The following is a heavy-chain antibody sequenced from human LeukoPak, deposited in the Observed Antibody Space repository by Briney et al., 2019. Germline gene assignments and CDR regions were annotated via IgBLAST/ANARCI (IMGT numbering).Heavy chain of an antibody. CDR3: ARGVIAAAVPYFDY. CDR1: GGTFSSYA. V-gene: IGHV1-69*06. CDR2: IIPIFGTA. J-gene: IGHJ4*02. Sequence: SVKVSCKASGGTFSSYAISWVRQAPGQGLEWMGGIIPIFGTANYAQKFQGRVTITADKSTSTAYMELSSLRSEDTAVYYCARGVIAAAVPYFDYWGQGTLVTVSS. D-gene: IGHD6-13*01.